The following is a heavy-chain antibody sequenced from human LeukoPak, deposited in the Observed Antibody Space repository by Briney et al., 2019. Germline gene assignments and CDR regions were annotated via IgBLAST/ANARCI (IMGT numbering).Heavy chain of an antibody. D-gene: IGHD3-3*01. CDR1: GVSISSSNSY. Sequence: SETLSLTCTVSGVSISSSNSYWGWIRQPPGKGLEWIGSIYYSGNTYYNASLKSQVSISIDTSKNQFSLRLTSVTAADTAVYYCAREGIPYDFWSGYPLVRDYWGQGTLVTVSS. J-gene: IGHJ4*02. V-gene: IGHV4-39*02. CDR2: IYYSGNT. CDR3: AREGIPYDFWSGYPLVRDY.